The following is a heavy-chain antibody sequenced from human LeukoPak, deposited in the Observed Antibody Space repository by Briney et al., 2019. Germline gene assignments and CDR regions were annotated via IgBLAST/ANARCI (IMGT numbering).Heavy chain of an antibody. CDR1: GGSISSGSYS. Sequence: SQTLSLTCAVSGGSISSGSYSWSWIRQPPGKGLEWIGYMYYSGSTYYNPSPKSRVTISVDTSKNQSSLKLSSVTAADTAVYYCARFHAHSWYNFDYWGQGTLVTVSS. V-gene: IGHV4-30-4*07. CDR2: MYYSGST. CDR3: ARFHAHSWYNFDY. D-gene: IGHD6-13*01. J-gene: IGHJ4*02.